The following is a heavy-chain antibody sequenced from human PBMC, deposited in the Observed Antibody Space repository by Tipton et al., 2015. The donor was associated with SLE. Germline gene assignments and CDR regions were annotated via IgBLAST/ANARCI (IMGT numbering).Heavy chain of an antibody. CDR1: GGSISGYY. CDR3: ARVDHNYESGGSFSDYHYYMDV. J-gene: IGHJ6*03. D-gene: IGHD3-22*01. V-gene: IGHV4-59*01. Sequence: TLSLTCTVSGGSISGYYWNWIRQSPGKGLEWIGCMYSSGSADYNPPLNGRVRISLDTSKNQLSLSLTSATAADTAVYYCARVDHNYESGGSFSDYHYYMDVWGKGTTVTVSS. CDR2: MYSSGSA.